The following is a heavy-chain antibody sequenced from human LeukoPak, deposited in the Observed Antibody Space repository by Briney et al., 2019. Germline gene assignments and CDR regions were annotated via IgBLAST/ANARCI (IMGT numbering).Heavy chain of an antibody. CDR3: ARGGAPDN. D-gene: IGHD1-26*01. Sequence: PGGSLRLSCAASGFNFSSYWMSWVRQAPGKGLEWVANINQDGGKKYYVDSVRGRFTISRDNAENSVYLQMSSLRAEDTALYYCARGGAPDNWGQGTLVTVSS. V-gene: IGHV3-7*01. CDR1: GFNFSSYW. CDR2: INQDGGKK. J-gene: IGHJ4*02.